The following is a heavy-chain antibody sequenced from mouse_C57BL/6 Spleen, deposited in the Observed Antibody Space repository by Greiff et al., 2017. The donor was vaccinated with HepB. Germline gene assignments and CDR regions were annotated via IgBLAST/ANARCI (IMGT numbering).Heavy chain of an antibody. Sequence: VKLQQSGPELVKPGASVKISCKASGYAFSSSWMNWVKQRPGKGLEWIGRIYPGDGDTNYNGKFKGKATLTADKSSSTAYMQLSSLTSEDSAVYYCAISYYGSSYVGWFAYWGQGTLVTVSA. CDR2: IYPGDGDT. D-gene: IGHD1-1*01. V-gene: IGHV1-82*01. CDR1: GYAFSSSW. CDR3: AISYYGSSYVGWFAY. J-gene: IGHJ3*01.